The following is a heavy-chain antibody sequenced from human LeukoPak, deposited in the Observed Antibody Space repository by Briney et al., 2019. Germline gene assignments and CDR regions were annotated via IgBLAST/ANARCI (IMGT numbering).Heavy chain of an antibody. CDR3: ARVPSGSYDILTGYYIDY. Sequence: GASVKVSCKASGYSFTSYGISWVRQAPGQGLEWMGWISAYNGNTNYAQKLQGRVTMTTDTSTSTAYMELRSLRSDDTAVYYCARVPSGSYDILTGYYIDYWGQGTLVTVSS. J-gene: IGHJ4*02. V-gene: IGHV1-18*01. CDR1: GYSFTSYG. CDR2: ISAYNGNT. D-gene: IGHD3-9*01.